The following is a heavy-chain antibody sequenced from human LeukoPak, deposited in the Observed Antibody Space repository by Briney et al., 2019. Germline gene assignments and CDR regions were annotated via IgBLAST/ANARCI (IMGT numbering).Heavy chain of an antibody. J-gene: IGHJ3*02. V-gene: IGHV4-61*02. D-gene: IGHD4-11*01. CDR3: ARDYRRGAASDAFDI. CDR1: GGPINSGNYY. Sequence: SETVFLTCTVSGGPINSGNYYWSWIRQPAGKGLEWIGRVHGSGTTNYNPSLTSRVTILADTSKNQFSLILNSVTAADTAVYFCARDYRRGAASDAFDIWGQGTLVTVSS. CDR2: VHGSGTT.